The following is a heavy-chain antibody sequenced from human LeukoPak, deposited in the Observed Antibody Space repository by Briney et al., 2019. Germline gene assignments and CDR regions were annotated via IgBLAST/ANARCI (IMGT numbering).Heavy chain of an antibody. CDR2: IKKDGSEK. D-gene: IGHD5-18*01. V-gene: IGHV3-7*01. J-gene: IGHJ5*02. CDR1: GFSFNNYA. Sequence: PGGSLRLSCAASGFSFNNYAMYWVRQAPGKGLEWVANIKKDGSEKYYVDSVKGRFTISRDNAKTSLYLQMNSLRAEDTAVYYCARDLSYGSNWFDPWGQGTLVTVSS. CDR3: ARDLSYGSNWFDP.